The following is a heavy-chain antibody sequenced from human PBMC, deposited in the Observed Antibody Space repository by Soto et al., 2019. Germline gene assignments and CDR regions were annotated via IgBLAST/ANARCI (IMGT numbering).Heavy chain of an antibody. J-gene: IGHJ4*02. D-gene: IGHD3-16*02. CDR2: ISWNSGSI. Sequence: EVQLVESGGGLVQPGRSLRLSCAASGFTFDDYAMHWVRQAPGKGLEWVSGISWNSGSIGYADSVKGRFTISRDNAKNSLGLSMSSLGAEATDLYSCAKAGWPVGELSYRYFDSWGQGTLVTVAS. CDR3: AKAGWPVGELSYRYFDS. V-gene: IGHV3-9*01. CDR1: GFTFDDYA.